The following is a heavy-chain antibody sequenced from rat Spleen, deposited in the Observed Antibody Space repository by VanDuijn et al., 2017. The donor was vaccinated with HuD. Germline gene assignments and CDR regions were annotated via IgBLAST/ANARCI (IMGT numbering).Heavy chain of an antibody. CDR3: ARLGGYYIGDYVMDA. D-gene: IGHD1-1*01. J-gene: IGHJ4*01. CDR2: ITTGGDNT. Sequence: EVQLVESGGGLVQPGRSMKLSCAASGFTFSNYYMAWVRQAPTKGLEWVASITTGGDNTYYRDSVKGRFTISRDNARGTLYLQMDSLRSEETATYYCARLGGYYIGDYVMDAWGQGASVTVSS. CDR1: GFTFSNYY. V-gene: IGHV5-25*01.